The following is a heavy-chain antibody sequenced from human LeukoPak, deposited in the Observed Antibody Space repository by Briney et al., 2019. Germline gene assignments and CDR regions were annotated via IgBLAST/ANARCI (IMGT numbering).Heavy chain of an antibody. CDR1: GFTFSSST. V-gene: IGHV3-21*01. Sequence: GGSLRLSCAASGFTFSSSTMNWVRQAPGKGLEWVSSIASSGTYIYYADSVKGRFTISRDNAKNSLYLQMNSLRAEDTAVYYCARAQAHTSGWYSDFDSWGQGTLVTVSS. J-gene: IGHJ4*02. CDR2: IASSGTYI. CDR3: ARAQAHTSGWYSDFDS. D-gene: IGHD6-19*01.